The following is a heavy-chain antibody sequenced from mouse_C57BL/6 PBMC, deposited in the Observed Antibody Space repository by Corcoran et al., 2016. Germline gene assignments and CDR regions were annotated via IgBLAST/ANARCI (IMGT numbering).Heavy chain of an antibody. J-gene: IGHJ2*01. CDR3: ARTTVVAFDY. D-gene: IGHD1-1*01. CDR2: IYPGGGYT. Sequence: QVQLQQSGAELVRPGTSVKMSCKASGYTFTNYWIGWAKQRPGHGLEWIGDIYPGGGYTNYNEKFKDKATLTADKSSSTAYMQFSSLTSEDSAIYYCARTTVVAFDYWGQGTILTVSS. V-gene: IGHV1-63*01. CDR1: GYTFTNYW.